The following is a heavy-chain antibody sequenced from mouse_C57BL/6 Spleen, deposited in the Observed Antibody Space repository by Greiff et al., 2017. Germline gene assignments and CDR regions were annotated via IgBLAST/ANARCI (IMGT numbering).Heavy chain of an antibody. D-gene: IGHD4-1*01. CDR1: GFTFSDYG. CDR3: ARNWDRVYFDY. CDR2: ISSGSSTI. Sequence: EVKVVESGGGLVKPGGSLKLSCAASGFTFSDYGMHWVRQAPEKGLEWVAYISSGSSTIDYADTVKGRFTISRDNATNTLFLQMTSLRSEDTAMYYCARNWDRVYFDYWGQGTTLTVSS. V-gene: IGHV5-17*01. J-gene: IGHJ2*01.